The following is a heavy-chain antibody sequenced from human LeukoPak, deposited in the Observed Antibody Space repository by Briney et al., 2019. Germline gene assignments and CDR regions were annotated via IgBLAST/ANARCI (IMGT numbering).Heavy chain of an antibody. V-gene: IGHV4-39*01. CDR2: VYNSGST. J-gene: IGHJ5*02. CDR1: GGSISSSTYY. D-gene: IGHD6-13*01. Sequence: SETLSLTCSVSGGSISSSTYYWGWIRQPPGKGLEWIGNVYNSGSTYYNPSLKSRVTISVDTSKNQFSLKLSSVTAADTAVYYCARQAYSSNLGWFDPWGQGTLVTVSS. CDR3: ARQAYSSNLGWFDP.